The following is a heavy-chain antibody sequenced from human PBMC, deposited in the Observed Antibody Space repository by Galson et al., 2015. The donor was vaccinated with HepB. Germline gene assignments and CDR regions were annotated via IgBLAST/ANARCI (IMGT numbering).Heavy chain of an antibody. J-gene: IGHJ4*02. CDR3: GARRFGKLYFDY. CDR2: FDLEVGDT. V-gene: IGHV1-24*01. CDR1: GYKFGDLS. Sequence: SVKVSCKVSGYKFGDLSIHWVRQAPGKGLEWMGGFDLEVGDTFYGQSFQGRVTMIGDTSTDTAYMELSSLTYEDTAVYFCGARRFGKLYFDYSGQGTQATVSS. D-gene: IGHD3-10*01.